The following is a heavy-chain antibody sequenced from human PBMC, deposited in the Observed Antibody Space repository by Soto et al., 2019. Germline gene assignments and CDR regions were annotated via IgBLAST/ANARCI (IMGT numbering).Heavy chain of an antibody. CDR2: ISYDGSNK. CDR3: AKGGRQWLVTSDFNY. Sequence: GGSLRLSCAASGFTFSSYAMHWVRQAPGKGLEWVAVISYDGSNKYYADSVKGRFTISRDNSKNTLYLQMTSLRAEDTAVYYCAKGGRQWLVTSDFNYWGQGALVTVSS. J-gene: IGHJ4*02. D-gene: IGHD6-19*01. V-gene: IGHV3-30-3*01. CDR1: GFTFSSYA.